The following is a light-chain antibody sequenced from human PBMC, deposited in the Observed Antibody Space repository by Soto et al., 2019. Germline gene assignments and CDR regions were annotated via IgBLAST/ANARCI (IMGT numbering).Light chain of an antibody. V-gene: IGLV2-14*01. J-gene: IGLJ3*02. Sequence: SVLTQPASVSGSPGQSITISCTGTSNDIGRYKFVSWYQQYPDKAPKLMIYEVSNRPPGVSDRFSGSKSGKTASLTISGLQAEDEADYYCSSYTSSTTWVFGGGTKVTVL. CDR2: EVS. CDR3: SSYTSSTTWV. CDR1: SNDIGRYKF.